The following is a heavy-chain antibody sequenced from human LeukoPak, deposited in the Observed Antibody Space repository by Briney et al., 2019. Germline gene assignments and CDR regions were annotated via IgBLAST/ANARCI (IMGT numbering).Heavy chain of an antibody. D-gene: IGHD2-15*01. J-gene: IGHJ5*02. Sequence: PSDTLSLTFTVSGGSIRSGGYYWSWIRQHPGKGLEWIGYIYYSGSTYYNPSLKSRVTISVDTSKNQFSLKLSSVTAADTAVYYCARGRYCSGGSCYSVGGNWFDPWGQGTLVTVSS. CDR2: IYYSGST. CDR3: ARGRYCSGGSCYSVGGNWFDP. CDR1: GGSIRSGGYY. V-gene: IGHV4-31*03.